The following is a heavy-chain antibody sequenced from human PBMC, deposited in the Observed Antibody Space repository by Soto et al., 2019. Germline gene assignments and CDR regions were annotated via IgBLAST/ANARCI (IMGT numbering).Heavy chain of an antibody. CDR2: ISYDGSNK. CDR3: AKDYGEGATGDY. Sequence: QVQLVESGGGVVQPGRSLRLSCAASGFTFSSYGMHWVRQAPGKGLEWVAVISYDGSNKYYADSVKGRFTISRDNSKNTLYLQMNSLRAEDTAVYYCAKDYGEGATGDYWGQGTLDTVS. CDR1: GFTFSSYG. D-gene: IGHD1-26*01. V-gene: IGHV3-30*18. J-gene: IGHJ4*02.